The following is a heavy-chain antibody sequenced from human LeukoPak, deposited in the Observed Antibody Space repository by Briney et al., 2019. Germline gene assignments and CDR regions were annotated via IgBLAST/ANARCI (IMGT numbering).Heavy chain of an antibody. CDR1: GGTFSSYA. D-gene: IGHD2-15*01. J-gene: IGHJ5*02. V-gene: IGHV1-69*13. CDR2: IIPIFGTA. CDR3: ATGGSCSGGSCYSDLYWFDP. Sequence: ASVKVSCKASGGTFSSYAISWVRQAPGQGLEWMGGIIPIFGTANYAQKFQGRVTITADESTSTAYMELSSLRSGDTAVYYCATGGSCSGGSCYSDLYWFDPWGQGTLVTVSS.